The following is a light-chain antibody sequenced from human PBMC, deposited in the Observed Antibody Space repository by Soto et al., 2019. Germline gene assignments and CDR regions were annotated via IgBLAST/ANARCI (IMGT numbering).Light chain of an antibody. J-gene: IGKJ3*01. CDR1: QSVSSN. CDR3: QHYNNWPLT. V-gene: IGKV3-15*01. Sequence: EIVMTQSPATLSVSPGERATLSCRASQSVSSNLAWYQQKPGQAPRLLIYGASTRATGIPARFSGSGSGTEFTLTISSLQSEDFAVYYCQHYNNWPLTFGPGIKVDI. CDR2: GAS.